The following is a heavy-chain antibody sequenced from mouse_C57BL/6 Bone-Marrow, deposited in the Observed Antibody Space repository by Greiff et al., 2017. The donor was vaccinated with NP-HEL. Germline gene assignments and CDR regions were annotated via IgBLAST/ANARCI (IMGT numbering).Heavy chain of an antibody. J-gene: IGHJ2*01. CDR2: IYPRSGNT. D-gene: IGHD1-1*01. Sequence: QVQLKQSGAELARPGASVKLSCKASGYTFTSYGISWVKQRTGQGLEWIGEIYPRSGNTYYNEKFKGKATLTADKSSSTAYMELRSLTSEDSAVSFCARSKDYAVVDLDYWGQGTTLPVSS. V-gene: IGHV1-81*01. CDR3: ARSKDYAVVDLDY. CDR1: GYTFTSYG.